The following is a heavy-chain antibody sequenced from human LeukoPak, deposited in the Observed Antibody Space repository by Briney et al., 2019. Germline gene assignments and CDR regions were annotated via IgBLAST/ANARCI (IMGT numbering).Heavy chain of an antibody. V-gene: IGHV4-61*02. D-gene: IGHD2-15*01. CDR1: GGSITNGGYY. J-gene: IGHJ5*02. CDR3: ARRGFKGYCSDGSCYSRQPNWFDP. CDR2: IYSTGNT. Sequence: SETLSLTCTVSGGSITNGGYYWSWIRQPAGKGLEWIGRIYSTGNTNYNPSLMSRVTISVDTSKNQFSLKLSSVTAADTAVYYCARRGFKGYCSDGSCYSRQPNWFDPWGQGTLVTVSS.